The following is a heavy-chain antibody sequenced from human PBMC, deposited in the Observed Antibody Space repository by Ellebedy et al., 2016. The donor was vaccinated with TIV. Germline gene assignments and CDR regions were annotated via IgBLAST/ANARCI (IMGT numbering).Heavy chain of an antibody. J-gene: IGHJ4*02. CDR2: ISDTSI. CDR1: GFVFSSYT. V-gene: IGHV3-21*01. D-gene: IGHD2-21*01. Sequence: GESLKISCAASGFVFSSYTMNWVRQAPGKGLEWVSFISDTSIYYADAVEGRFTISRDNAKNSLSLQMNSLRAEDTAVYYCARGGGCFGDSCYYADFWGQGTLVTVSS. CDR3: ARGGGCFGDSCYYADF.